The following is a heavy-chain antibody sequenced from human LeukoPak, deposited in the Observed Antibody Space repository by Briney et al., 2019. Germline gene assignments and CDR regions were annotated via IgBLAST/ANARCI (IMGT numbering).Heavy chain of an antibody. V-gene: IGHV4-34*01. Sequence: SETLSLTCAVYGESFSAYYWTWIRQPPGKGLEWIGEINHSGSTNYNPSLKSRVTMSVDTSKNQFSLKLSSVTAADTAVYYCARFPMVAVAYRYYYVDVWGKGTTVTVSS. CDR3: ARFPMVAVAYRYYYVDV. J-gene: IGHJ6*03. CDR2: INHSGST. CDR1: GESFSAYY. D-gene: IGHD3-22*01.